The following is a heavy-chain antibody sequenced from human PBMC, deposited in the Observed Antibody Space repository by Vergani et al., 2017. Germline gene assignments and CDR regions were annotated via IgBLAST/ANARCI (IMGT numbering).Heavy chain of an antibody. CDR1: GFTFSSYW. CDR2: IKQDGSEK. CDR3: ARFLDYYDSSGYYYSSFDY. Sequence: EVQLVESGGGLVQPGGSLRLSCAASGFTFSSYWMSWVRQAPGKGLEWVANIKQDGSEKSYVDSVKGRFTISRDNAKNSLYLQMNSLRAEDTAVYYCARFLDYYDSSGYYYSSFDYWGQGTLVTVSS. J-gene: IGHJ4*02. V-gene: IGHV3-7*01. D-gene: IGHD3-22*01.